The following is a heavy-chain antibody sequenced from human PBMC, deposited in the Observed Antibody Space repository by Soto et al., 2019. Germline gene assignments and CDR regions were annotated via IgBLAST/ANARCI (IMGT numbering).Heavy chain of an antibody. J-gene: IGHJ4*02. D-gene: IGHD1-1*01. Sequence: QVQLVESGGGVVQPGRSLRLSCAASGFTFSSYAMHWVRQAPGKGLEWVAVISYDGSNKYYADSVKGRFTISRDNSKNTLYPQMNSLRAEDTAVYYCARVERANFDYWGQGTLVTVSS. CDR1: GFTFSSYA. CDR3: ARVERANFDY. CDR2: ISYDGSNK. V-gene: IGHV3-30-3*01.